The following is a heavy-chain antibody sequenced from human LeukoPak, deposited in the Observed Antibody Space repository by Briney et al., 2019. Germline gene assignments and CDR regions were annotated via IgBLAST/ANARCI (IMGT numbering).Heavy chain of an antibody. CDR1: GFTFTSYG. CDR3: AKAREDTYYYDSSGYYFASPLDY. J-gene: IGHJ4*02. Sequence: GGSLRLSCAASGFTFTSYGMSWFRQVPGKGLEWVSSITYSGGNTYYADSVKGRFTTSRDNSKNTLYLQMSSLRAEDTALYYCAKAREDTYYYDSSGYYFASPLDYWGQGTLVTVSS. CDR2: ITYSGGNT. V-gene: IGHV3-23*01. D-gene: IGHD3-22*01.